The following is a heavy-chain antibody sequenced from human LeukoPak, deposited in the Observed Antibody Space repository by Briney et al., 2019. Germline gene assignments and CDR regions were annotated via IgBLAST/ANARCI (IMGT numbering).Heavy chain of an antibody. CDR1: GFTFSSYW. Sequence: GGSLKLSCAASGFTFSSYWMHWVRQAPGKGLVWVSRIKSDGSTNYADSVKGRFTISRDNAKNTVSLQMNSLRAEDTGVYYCARAPSEIGGYYPEYFRHWGQGTLVTVSS. D-gene: IGHD3-22*01. J-gene: IGHJ1*01. V-gene: IGHV3-74*01. CDR3: ARAPSEIGGYYPEYFRH. CDR2: IKSDGST.